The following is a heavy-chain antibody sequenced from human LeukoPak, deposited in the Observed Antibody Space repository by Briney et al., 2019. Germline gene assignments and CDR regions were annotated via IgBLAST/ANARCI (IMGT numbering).Heavy chain of an antibody. D-gene: IGHD2-2*01. V-gene: IGHV3-30*02. Sequence: GGSLRLSCAASGFTFSSYGMHWVRQAPGKGLEWVAFIRYDGSNKYYADSVKGRFTISRDNSKNTLYLQMNSLRAEDTAVYYCAKDLVCSSTSCLDSEYFQHWGQGTLVTVSS. CDR2: IRYDGSNK. J-gene: IGHJ1*01. CDR1: GFTFSSYG. CDR3: AKDLVCSSTSCLDSEYFQH.